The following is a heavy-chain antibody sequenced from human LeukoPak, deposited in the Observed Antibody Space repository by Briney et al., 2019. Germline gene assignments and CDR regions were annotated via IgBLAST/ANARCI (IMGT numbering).Heavy chain of an antibody. CDR1: GYSFSDYW. CDR2: IYPGDSDT. D-gene: IGHD5-24*01. J-gene: IGHJ5*02. CDR3: ARQVGYSANWFDP. V-gene: IGHV5-51*01. Sequence: LGESLKISCKASGYSFSDYWIAWVRQVPGKGLEWMGIIYPGDSDTRYSPSFQGQVTISADKSISTAYLQWSSLKASDTAMYYCARQVGYSANWFDPWGQGTLVTVSS.